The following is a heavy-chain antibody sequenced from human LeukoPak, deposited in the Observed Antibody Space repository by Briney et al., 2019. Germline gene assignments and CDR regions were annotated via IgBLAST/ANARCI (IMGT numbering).Heavy chain of an antibody. CDR2: IYYTGST. CDR3: ARDSRGSSALQH. J-gene: IGHJ1*01. CDR1: GGSITNYY. Sequence: SETLSLTCTVSGGSITNYYWSWIRQSPGQGLEWIAYIYYTGSTNYNPSLKSRVTISLDTSKNQFSLKLSSVTAADTAVYYCARDSRGSSALQHWGQGTLVTVPS. D-gene: IGHD1-26*01. V-gene: IGHV4-59*12.